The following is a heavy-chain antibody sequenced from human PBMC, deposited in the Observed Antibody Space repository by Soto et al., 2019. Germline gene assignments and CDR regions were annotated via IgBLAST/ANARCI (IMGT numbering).Heavy chain of an antibody. CDR2: ISYDGSNK. J-gene: IGHJ4*02. D-gene: IGHD4-17*01. CDR3: ARGDYGMNFDY. CDR1: GFTFSSYA. V-gene: IGHV3-30-3*01. Sequence: GGSLRLACAASGFTFSSYAMHWVRQAPGKGLEWVAVISYDGSNKYYADSVKGRFTISRDNSKNTLYLQMNSLRAEDTAVYYCARGDYGMNFDYWGQGTLVTVS.